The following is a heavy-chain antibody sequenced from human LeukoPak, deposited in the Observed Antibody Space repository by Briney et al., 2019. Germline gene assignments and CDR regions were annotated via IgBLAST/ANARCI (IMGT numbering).Heavy chain of an antibody. CDR3: ARSAYTGNFFPFHY. CDR2: IYPGDSDT. V-gene: IGHV5-51*01. J-gene: IGHJ4*01. Sequence: GESLNISCKRSGYTHPTYSIRWMRRMPGKGLEWMGIIYPGDSDTRYSPSFQGQVTISADKSISTAYLQWSSLKASDTAMYYCARSAYTGNFFPFHYWVHGTLVTVSS. D-gene: IGHD2-2*02. CDR1: GYTHPTYS.